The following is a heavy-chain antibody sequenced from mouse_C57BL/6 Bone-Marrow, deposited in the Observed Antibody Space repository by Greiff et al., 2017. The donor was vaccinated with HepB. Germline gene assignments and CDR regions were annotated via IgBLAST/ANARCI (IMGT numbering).Heavy chain of an antibody. V-gene: IGHV1-64*01. Sequence: QVQLQQPGAELVKPGASVKLSCKASGYTFTSYWMHWVKQRTGQGLEWIGMIHPKSGRTNYNEKFKSKATLTVDKSSSPAYMQLSSLTSEDPAVYYCAKRRNYGSSFAWFAYWGQGTLVTVSA. J-gene: IGHJ3*01. CDR1: GYTFTSYW. CDR2: IHPKSGRT. CDR3: AKRRNYGSSFAWFAY. D-gene: IGHD1-1*01.